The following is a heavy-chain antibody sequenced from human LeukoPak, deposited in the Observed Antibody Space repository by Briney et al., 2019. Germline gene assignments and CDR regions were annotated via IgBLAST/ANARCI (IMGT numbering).Heavy chain of an antibody. J-gene: IGHJ4*02. CDR1: GYTFTSYY. Sequence: EASVKVSCKASGYTFTSYYMHWVRQAPGQGLEWMGIINPSGGSTIYAQKFQGRVTMTRDTSTSTVYMELSSLRSEDTAVYYCAGDSLGTSTADYWGQGTLVTVSS. CDR2: INPSGGST. V-gene: IGHV1-46*01. D-gene: IGHD6-6*01. CDR3: AGDSLGTSTADY.